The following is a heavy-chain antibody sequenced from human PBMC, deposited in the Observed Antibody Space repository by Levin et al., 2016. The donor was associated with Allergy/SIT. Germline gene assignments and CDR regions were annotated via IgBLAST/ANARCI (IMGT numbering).Heavy chain of an antibody. Sequence: GESLKISCVDRGLGFRTYALSWVHQAPGKGLEWVSGISGDAYTTFYAESVKGRFTVSRDNSKNTMWLQMNSLRVEDTATYYCAKCNGVCYKGFDYWGQGTQVTVSS. CDR2: ISGDAYTT. J-gene: IGHJ4*02. CDR1: GLGFRTYA. CDR3: AKCNGVCYKGFDY. D-gene: IGHD2-8*01. V-gene: IGHV3-23*01.